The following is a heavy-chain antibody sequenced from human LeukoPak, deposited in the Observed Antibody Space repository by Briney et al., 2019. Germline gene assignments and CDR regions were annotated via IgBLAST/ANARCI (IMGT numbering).Heavy chain of an antibody. CDR2: INHSGST. D-gene: IGHD4-23*01. CDR1: GGSFSGYY. J-gene: IGHJ6*02. Sequence: PSETLSLTCAVYGGSFSGYYWSWIRQPPGKGLEWIGEINHSGSTNYNPSLKSRVTISVDTSKSQFSLKLSSVTAADTAVYYCARDGGNSVSPYGMDVWGQGTTVTVSS. V-gene: IGHV4-34*01. CDR3: ARDGGNSVSPYGMDV.